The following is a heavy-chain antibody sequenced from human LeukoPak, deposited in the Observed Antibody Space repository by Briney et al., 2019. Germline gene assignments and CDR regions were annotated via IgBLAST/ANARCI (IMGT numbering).Heavy chain of an antibody. D-gene: IGHD3-22*01. V-gene: IGHV4-39*01. CDR2: IYYSGST. CDR1: GGSISSSSYY. CDR3: ARRRYYDSSGYNYFDY. J-gene: IGHJ4*02. Sequence: PSETLSLTSTVSGGSISSSSYYWGWIRQPPGKGLEWIGSIYYSGSTYYNPSLKSRVTISVDTSKNQFSLKLSSVTAADTAVYYCARRRYYDSSGYNYFDYWGQGTLVTVSS.